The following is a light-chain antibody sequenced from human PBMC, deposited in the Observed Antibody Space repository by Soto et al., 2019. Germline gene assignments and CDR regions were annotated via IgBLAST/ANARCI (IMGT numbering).Light chain of an antibody. CDR1: SSNIGGNS. V-gene: IGLV1-51*01. CDR2: DDD. Sequence: SVLTQLASVSPAPGHTGTISCSGSSSNIGGNSVSWYQQLPGTAPKLLICDDDKRPSGIPDRFSGSKSGTSATLGITGFQTGDEADYYCGSWDSSLSAYVFGTGTKVTVL. CDR3: GSWDSSLSAYV. J-gene: IGLJ1*01.